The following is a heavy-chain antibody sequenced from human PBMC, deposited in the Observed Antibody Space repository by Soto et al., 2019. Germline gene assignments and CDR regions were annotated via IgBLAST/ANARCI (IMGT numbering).Heavy chain of an antibody. J-gene: IGHJ4*02. V-gene: IGHV3-23*01. Sequence: PGGSLRLSCAASGFSISSNAMYWVRQAPGKGLEWVSGISDRGDTTHYADSVKGRFTISRDTSKNALYLQLNTLRVDDTAIYYCAKDKPGTTSFDYWGQGTLVTVSS. D-gene: IGHD1-1*01. CDR3: AKDKPGTTSFDY. CDR1: GFSISSNA. CDR2: ISDRGDTT.